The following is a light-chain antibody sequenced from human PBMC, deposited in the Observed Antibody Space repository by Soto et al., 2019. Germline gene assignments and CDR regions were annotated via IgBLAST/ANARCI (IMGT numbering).Light chain of an antibody. Sequence: DIQMTQSPSSLSACAGDRVTITCRASQGISTYLNWYQQKPGKAPKLLIYAASSLQSGVPSRFSGSGSETDFTLTISSLQPEDFVTYSCQQSYSTTWTFGQGTKVDIK. V-gene: IGKV1-39*01. CDR1: QGISTY. J-gene: IGKJ1*01. CDR3: QQSYSTTWT. CDR2: AAS.